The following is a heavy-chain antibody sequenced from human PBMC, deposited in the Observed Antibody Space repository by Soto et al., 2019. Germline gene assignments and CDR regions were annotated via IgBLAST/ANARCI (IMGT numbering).Heavy chain of an antibody. Sequence: VAVISYDGSNKYYADSVKGRFTISRDNSKNTLYLQMNSLRAEDTAVYYCAKGTVAMMSGWGQGTLVTVSS. V-gene: IGHV3-30*18. CDR2: ISYDGSNK. D-gene: IGHD5-12*01. CDR3: AKGTVAMMSG. J-gene: IGHJ4*02.